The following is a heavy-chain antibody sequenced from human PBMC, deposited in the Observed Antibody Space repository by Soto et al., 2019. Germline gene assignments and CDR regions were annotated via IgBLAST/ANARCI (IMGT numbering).Heavy chain of an antibody. V-gene: IGHV3-33*01. J-gene: IGHJ4*02. CDR1: GFTFSNYG. D-gene: IGHD5-12*01. CDR2: IWYDGFKK. CDR3: ARGRIVATMEYYFDD. Sequence: QVQLVESGGGVVQPGRSVRLSCAASGFTFSNYGMHWVRQAPGKGLEWVAVIWYDGFKKDYADSVKGRFTISRDNSKNTLYLQMNSLRAEDTAVYYCARGRIVATMEYYFDDWGQGTQVTVSS.